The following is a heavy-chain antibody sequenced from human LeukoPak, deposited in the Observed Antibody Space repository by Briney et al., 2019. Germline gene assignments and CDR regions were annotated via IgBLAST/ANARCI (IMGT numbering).Heavy chain of an antibody. CDR2: ISAYNGNT. D-gene: IGHD4-23*01. V-gene: IGHV1-18*01. Sequence: ASVKVSCKASGGTFSSYAISWVRQAPGQGLEWMGWISAYNGNTNYAQKLQGRVTMTTDTSTSTAYMELRSLRSDDTAVYYCARDISYGGNYYWGQGTLVTVSS. CDR3: ARDISYGGNYY. J-gene: IGHJ4*02. CDR1: GGTFSSYA.